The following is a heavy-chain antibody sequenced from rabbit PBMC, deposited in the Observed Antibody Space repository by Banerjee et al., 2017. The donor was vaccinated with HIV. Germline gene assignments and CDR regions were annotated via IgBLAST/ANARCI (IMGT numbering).Heavy chain of an antibody. CDR2: VGTIDGKT. CDR1: GFTISSSYY. CDR3: GREVYGGLNL. V-gene: IGHV1S43*01. D-gene: IGHD3-1*01. Sequence: QSLEESGGDLVKPGASLTLTGTASGFTISSSYYMCWVRQAPGKGLELIACVGTIDGKTCYASWVNGRFTISRSTSLNTVDLKMTSLTAADTATYFCGREVYGGLNLWGPGTLVTVS. J-gene: IGHJ4*01.